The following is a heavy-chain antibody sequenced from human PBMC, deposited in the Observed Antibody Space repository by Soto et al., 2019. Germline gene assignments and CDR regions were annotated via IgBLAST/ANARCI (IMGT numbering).Heavy chain of an antibody. V-gene: IGHV1-3*01. CDR2: INAGSGNT. CDR3: ARDLTMVRGVIYYMDV. D-gene: IGHD3-10*01. CDR1: GYTFTSYA. Sequence: QVQLVQSGAEVKKPGASVKVSCKASGYTFTSYAMHWVRQAPGQRLEWMGWINAGSGNTKYSQKFQGRVAITRDTSASTAYIELSSLRSEDTAIYYCARDLTMVRGVIYYMDVWGKGTTVTVSS. J-gene: IGHJ6*03.